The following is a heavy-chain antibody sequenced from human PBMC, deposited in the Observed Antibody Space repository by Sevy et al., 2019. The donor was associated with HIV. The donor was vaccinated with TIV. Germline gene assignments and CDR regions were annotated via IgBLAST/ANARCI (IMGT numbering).Heavy chain of an antibody. J-gene: IGHJ4*02. V-gene: IGHV1-18*01. Sequence: ASVKVSCKASGYTFTTYGVTWVRQAPGQGLQWMRWISTFNGHTNSAQKLQGRVTMTTDTSTSTAYMELRSLRSDDTAVYYCARAYCSGGRCYSLAYWGQGTLVTVSS. CDR1: GYTFTTYG. CDR3: ARAYCSGGRCYSLAY. D-gene: IGHD2-15*01. CDR2: ISTFNGHT.